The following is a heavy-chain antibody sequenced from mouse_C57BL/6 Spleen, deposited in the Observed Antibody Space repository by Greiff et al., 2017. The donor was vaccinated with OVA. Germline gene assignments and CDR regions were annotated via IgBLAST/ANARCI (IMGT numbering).Heavy chain of an antibody. J-gene: IGHJ4*01. CDR1: GYTFTSYW. V-gene: IGHV1-74*01. Sequence: QVQLQQPGAELVKPGASVKVSCKASGYTFTSYWMHWVKQRPGQGLEWIGRIHPSDSDTNYNQKFKGKATLTVDKSSSTAYMQLSSLTSEDSAVYYCAPLITTVVADYAMDYWGQGTSVTVSS. CDR3: APLITTVVADYAMDY. D-gene: IGHD1-1*01. CDR2: IHPSDSDT.